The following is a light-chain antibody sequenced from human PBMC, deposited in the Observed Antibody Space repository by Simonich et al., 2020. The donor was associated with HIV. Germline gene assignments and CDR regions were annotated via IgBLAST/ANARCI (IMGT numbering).Light chain of an antibody. CDR1: QSVGSN. CDR3: KQYNNWPRT. Sequence: EIVMTQAPATLSVSPGESATLPCRASQSVGSNLAWYQQKPGQAPSLLIYGASTRATDIPARFSASGSGTECSLTISSMQSEDFAVYYCKQYNNWPRTFGQGTKVEIK. J-gene: IGKJ1*01. V-gene: IGKV3-15*01. CDR2: GAS.